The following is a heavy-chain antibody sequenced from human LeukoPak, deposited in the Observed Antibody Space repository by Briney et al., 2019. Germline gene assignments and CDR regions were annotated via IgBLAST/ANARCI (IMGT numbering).Heavy chain of an antibody. CDR1: GGSFSGYY. J-gene: IGHJ4*02. V-gene: IGHV4-34*12. D-gene: IGHD3-22*01. CDR3: ARVRVLWDSSGYGEDFDY. CDR2: IIHSGST. Sequence: SETLSLTCAVYGGSFSGYYCSWIRQPPGKGLGWIGEIIHSGSTNYNPPVKSRVTIAVNTSKNQFSLKLSSVPAADTAVYYCARVRVLWDSSGYGEDFDYWGQGTLVTVSS.